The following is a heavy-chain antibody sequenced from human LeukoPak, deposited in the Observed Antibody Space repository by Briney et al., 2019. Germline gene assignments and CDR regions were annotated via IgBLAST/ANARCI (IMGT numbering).Heavy chain of an antibody. CDR2: IYYSGSP. D-gene: IGHD3-3*01. J-gene: IGHJ5*02. Sequence: PSETLSLTCTVSGGSISSYYWSWLRQPPGKGLEWIGYIYYSGSPNYNPSLKSRVTISVDTSKNQFSLKLSSVTAADTAVYYCARGNYDFWSGYYRGGFNWFDPWGQGTLVTVSS. CDR1: GGSISSYY. CDR3: ARGNYDFWSGYYRGGFNWFDP. V-gene: IGHV4-59*01.